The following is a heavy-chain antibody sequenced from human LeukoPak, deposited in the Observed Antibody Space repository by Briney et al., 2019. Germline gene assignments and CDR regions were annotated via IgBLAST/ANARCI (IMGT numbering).Heavy chain of an antibody. J-gene: IGHJ5*02. D-gene: IGHD7-27*01. V-gene: IGHV1-18*04. CDR2: INTYNGNT. CDR3: ARNSPRDVAGRQFLPGVLSLLSQCDNCFDP. Sequence: WASVKVSCKASGYTFTNYGISWMRQAPGQGLEWMGWINTYNGNTNYAQKFQGRVTMTTDTSTSTAYMGLRSLRSDDTAVYYCARNSPRDVAGRQFLPGVLSLLSQCDNCFDPWGQGTLVSVSS. CDR1: GYTFTNYG.